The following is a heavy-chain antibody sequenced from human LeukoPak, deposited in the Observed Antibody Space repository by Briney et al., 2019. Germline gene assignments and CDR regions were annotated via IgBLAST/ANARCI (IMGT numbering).Heavy chain of an antibody. Sequence: PSETLSLTCAVYGGSFSGYYLMGIRQPAGRGREWIGEISHSGSTNYNPSLKSRVTISVDTSKNQFPLKLSSVTAAATAVYYCARGGIAVADFDYWGQGTLVTVSS. D-gene: IGHD6-19*01. J-gene: IGHJ4*02. V-gene: IGHV4-34*01. CDR1: GGSFSGYY. CDR2: ISHSGST. CDR3: ARGGIAVADFDY.